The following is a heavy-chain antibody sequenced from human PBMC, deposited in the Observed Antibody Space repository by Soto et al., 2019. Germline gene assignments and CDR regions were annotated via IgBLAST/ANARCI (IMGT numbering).Heavy chain of an antibody. D-gene: IGHD6-6*01. CDR3: AREYSSSAYYYYGMDV. CDR1: GFTFSSYW. V-gene: IGHV3-74*01. J-gene: IGHJ6*02. CDR2: INSDGSST. Sequence: GGSLRLSCAASGFTFSSYWMHWVRQAPGKGLVWVSRINSDGSSTSYADSVKGRFTISRDNAKNTLYLQMNSLRAEDTAVHYCAREYSSSAYYYYGMDVWGQGTTVTVSS.